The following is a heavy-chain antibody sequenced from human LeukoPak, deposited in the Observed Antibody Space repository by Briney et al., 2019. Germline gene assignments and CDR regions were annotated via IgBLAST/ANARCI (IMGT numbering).Heavy chain of an antibody. J-gene: IGHJ4*02. D-gene: IGHD1-26*01. CDR2: ISTFNGIT. CDR1: GYSFSAYY. Sequence: ASVKVSCKASGYSFSAYYIHWVRQAPGQGLEWMAWISTFNGITKYAERLQGRVTVTTDTSTSTAYMELTSLKTDDTAMYYCARGGDYFDCWGQGTLVIVSS. CDR3: ARGGDYFDC. V-gene: IGHV1-18*04.